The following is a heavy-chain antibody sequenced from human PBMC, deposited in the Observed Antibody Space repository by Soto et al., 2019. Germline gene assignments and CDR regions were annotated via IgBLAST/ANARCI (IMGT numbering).Heavy chain of an antibody. Sequence: PGGSLRLSCAASGFTLSDHYMDWVRQAPGKGLEWVARSRNRNHSYSTEYGASVKGRFTISRDNSKNSLYLQMTSLKAEGTAVYYCVPGHWSFDFWGQRTVVTVSS. D-gene: IGHD2-8*02. CDR1: GFTLSDHY. J-gene: IGHJ4*02. V-gene: IGHV3-72*01. CDR3: VPGHWSFDF. CDR2: SRNRNHSYST.